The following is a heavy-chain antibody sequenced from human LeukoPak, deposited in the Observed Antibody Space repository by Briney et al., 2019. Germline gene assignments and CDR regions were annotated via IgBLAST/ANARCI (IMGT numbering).Heavy chain of an antibody. J-gene: IGHJ5*02. D-gene: IGHD1-14*01. CDR1: GGSISSGGYS. Sequence: NPSETLSLTCAVSGGSISSGGYSWSWIRQPPGKGLEWIGYIYHSGSTYYNPSLKSRVTISVDRSKNQFSLKLGSVTAADTAVYYCARVRNSGDWFDPWGQGTLVTVSS. V-gene: IGHV4-30-2*01. CDR3: ARVRNSGDWFDP. CDR2: IYHSGST.